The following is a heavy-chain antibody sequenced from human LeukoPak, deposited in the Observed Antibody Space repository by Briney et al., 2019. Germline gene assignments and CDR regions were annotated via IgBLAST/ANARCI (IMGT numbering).Heavy chain of an antibody. Sequence: PSETLSLTCAVYGGSFSGYYWSWIRQPPGQGLEWIGEINHSGSTNYNPSLKSRVTISVDTSKNQFSLKLSSVTAADTAVYYCARARGYCSSTSCQGRWFDPWGQGTLVTVSS. CDR3: ARARGYCSSTSCQGRWFDP. CDR2: INHSGST. CDR1: GGSFSGYY. D-gene: IGHD2-2*01. J-gene: IGHJ5*02. V-gene: IGHV4-34*01.